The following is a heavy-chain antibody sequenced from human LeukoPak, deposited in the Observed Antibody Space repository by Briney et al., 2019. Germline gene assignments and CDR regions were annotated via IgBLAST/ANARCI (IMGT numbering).Heavy chain of an antibody. J-gene: IGHJ4*02. D-gene: IGHD3-22*01. CDR3: ASLYYYDSSGPPVGYFDY. V-gene: IGHV4-39*01. CDR2: IYYSGGT. CDR1: GGSISSYY. Sequence: KASETLSLTCTVSGGSISSYYWGWIRQPPGKGLEWIGSIYYSGGTYYNPSLKSRVTISVDTSKNQFSLKLSSVTAADTAVYYCASLYYYDSSGPPVGYFDYWGQGTLVTVSS.